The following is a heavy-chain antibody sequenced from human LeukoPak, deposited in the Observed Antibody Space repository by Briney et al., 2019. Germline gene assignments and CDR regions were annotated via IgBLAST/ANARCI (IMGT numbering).Heavy chain of an antibody. CDR1: GFTFSSYS. Sequence: HPGGSLRLSCAASGFTFSSYSMNWVRQAPGKGLEWVSYISSSSSTIHYADSVKGRFTISRDNAKNSLYLQMNSLRAEDTAVYYCTRAPNYGDYSWGQGTLVTVSS. CDR2: ISSSSSTI. CDR3: TRAPNYGDYS. V-gene: IGHV3-48*04. D-gene: IGHD4-17*01. J-gene: IGHJ5*02.